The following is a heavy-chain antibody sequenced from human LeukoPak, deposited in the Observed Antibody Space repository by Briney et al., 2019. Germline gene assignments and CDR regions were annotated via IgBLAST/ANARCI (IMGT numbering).Heavy chain of an antibody. CDR3: ARVKWFGELFSDY. V-gene: IGHV1-18*01. CDR1: GYSFTNYG. D-gene: IGHD3-10*01. Sequence: GASVKVSCKASGYSFTNYGISWVRQAPGQGLQWMGWISVNNADTNYAQNFQGRVTLTTDTSTGTAYMELRSLRSDDTAVYCCARVKWFGELFSDYWGQGTLVTVSS. CDR2: ISVNNADT. J-gene: IGHJ4*02.